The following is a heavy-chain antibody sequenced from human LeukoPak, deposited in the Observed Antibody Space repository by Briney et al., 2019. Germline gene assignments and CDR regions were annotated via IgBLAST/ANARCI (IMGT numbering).Heavy chain of an antibody. CDR2: INPSGGST. D-gene: IGHD3-9*01. CDR3: ARGTGYDILTGYYSFDY. CDR1: GYSFTSYY. Sequence: ASVKVSCKASGYSFTSYYMHWVRQAPGQGLEWMGIINPSGGSTSYAQKFQGRVTMTRDMSTSTVYMELSSLRSEDTAVYYCARGTGYDILTGYYSFDYWGQGTLVTVSS. V-gene: IGHV1-46*01. J-gene: IGHJ4*02.